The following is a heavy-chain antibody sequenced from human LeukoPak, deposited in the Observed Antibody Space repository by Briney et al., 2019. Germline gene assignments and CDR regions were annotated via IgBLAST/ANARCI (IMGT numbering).Heavy chain of an antibody. CDR2: IYSGETT. V-gene: IGHV3-53*05. D-gene: IGHD1-26*01. J-gene: IGHJ4*02. Sequence: GESLRLSCAASGFSVSNNYMNWVRQAPGKGLEWVSVIYSGETTYYTNSVKGRFTISRDNSKNTLYLQMNSLRAEDTAVYYCARDYRRIVGAPYGLDYWGQGTLVTVSS. CDR1: GFSVSNNY. CDR3: ARDYRRIVGAPYGLDY.